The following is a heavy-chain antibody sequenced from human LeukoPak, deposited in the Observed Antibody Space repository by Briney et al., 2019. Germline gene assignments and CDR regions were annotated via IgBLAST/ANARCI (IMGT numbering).Heavy chain of an antibody. CDR3: ARDATNYYDTGNLDY. Sequence: ASVKVSCKASGYTFTSYGISWVRQAPGQGLEWMGWISAYNGNTNYAQKLQGRVTMTTDTSTSTAYMELRSLRSDDTAVYYCARDATNYYDTGNLDYWGQGTLVTVSS. J-gene: IGHJ4*02. CDR2: ISAYNGNT. V-gene: IGHV1-18*01. CDR1: GYTFTSYG. D-gene: IGHD3-22*01.